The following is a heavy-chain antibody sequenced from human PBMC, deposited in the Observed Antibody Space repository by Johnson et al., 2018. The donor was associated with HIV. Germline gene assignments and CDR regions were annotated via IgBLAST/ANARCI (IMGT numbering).Heavy chain of an antibody. Sequence: VQLVESGGGVVRPGGSLRLSCAASGFTFSNAWMSWVRQAPGKGLEWVGRIKSKTDGGTTDYAAPVKGRFTISRDDSKKTLYLQMNSLKTEDTAVYYCTTIWTTLGYCSGGSCDDAFDIWGQGTMVTVSS. D-gene: IGHD2-15*01. J-gene: IGHJ3*02. CDR3: TTIWTTLGYCSGGSCDDAFDI. CDR1: GFTFSNAW. V-gene: IGHV3-15*01. CDR2: IKSKTDGGTT.